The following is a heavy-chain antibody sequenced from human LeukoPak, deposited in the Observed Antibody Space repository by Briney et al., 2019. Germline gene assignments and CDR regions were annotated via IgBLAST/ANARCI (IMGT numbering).Heavy chain of an antibody. CDR3: ARYFFD. CDR2: ISDSGVII. CDR1: GFTFSSNA. Sequence: GGFLRLSCAASGFTFSSNAFNWVRQAPGKGLEWVSAISDSGVIIQYADSVRGRFTISRDNSKNTLYLQMNSLRVEDTAVYYCARYFFDWGQGTLVTVSS. V-gene: IGHV3-23*01. D-gene: IGHD3-9*01. J-gene: IGHJ4*02.